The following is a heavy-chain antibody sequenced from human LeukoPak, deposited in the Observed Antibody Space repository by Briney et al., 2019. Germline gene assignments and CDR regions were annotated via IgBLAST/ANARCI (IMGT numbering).Heavy chain of an antibody. Sequence: GGSLRLSCTASGFIFGDYAMHWVRQAPGKGLEWVSGIDWDSGRLGYADSVKGRFTISRDNAKNSLYLQMNSLRLEDTALYYCVKDPSSNFWGMDVWGQGTTVTVSS. CDR2: IDWDSGRL. V-gene: IGHV3-9*01. CDR3: VKDPSSNFWGMDV. CDR1: GFIFGDYA. J-gene: IGHJ6*02. D-gene: IGHD4-11*01.